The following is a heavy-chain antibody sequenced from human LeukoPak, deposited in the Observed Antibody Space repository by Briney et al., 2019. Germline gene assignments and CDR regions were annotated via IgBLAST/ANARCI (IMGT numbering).Heavy chain of an antibody. J-gene: IGHJ4*02. CDR3: ARGGIVTAGTKWLNY. Sequence: SETLSLTCAVYGGSFRGYYWSWIRQPPGKGLEWIGEINHSGSTNYNPSLKSRVTISVDTSKSQFSLKLSSVTAADTAVYFCARGGIVTAGTKWLNYWGQGTLVTVSS. CDR2: INHSGST. D-gene: IGHD6-13*01. CDR1: GGSFRGYY. V-gene: IGHV4-34*01.